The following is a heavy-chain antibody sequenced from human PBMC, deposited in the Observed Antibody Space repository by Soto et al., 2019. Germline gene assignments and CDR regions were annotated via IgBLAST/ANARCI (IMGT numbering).Heavy chain of an antibody. J-gene: IGHJ4*02. CDR2: VNGDGSST. CDR3: ARGGPYSSSEVDY. D-gene: IGHD6-6*01. Sequence: EVQLVESGGGLVQPGGSLRLSCAASGFTFSSYWMHWVRQAPGKGLVWVSRVNGDGSSTSYADSVKGRFTISRDNAKNTLYLQMNSLRVEDTAVYYCARGGPYSSSEVDYWGQGTLVTVPS. CDR1: GFTFSSYW. V-gene: IGHV3-74*01.